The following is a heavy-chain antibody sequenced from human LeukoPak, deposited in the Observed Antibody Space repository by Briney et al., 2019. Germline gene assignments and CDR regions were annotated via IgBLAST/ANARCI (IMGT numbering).Heavy chain of an antibody. D-gene: IGHD1-1*01. CDR1: GGSISSSTYY. Sequence: SETLSLTCTVSGGSISSSTYYWGWIRQPPGKGLEWIGSIYYSGSTYYNPSLKSRVTISVDTSKNQFSLKLSSVTAADTAVYYCARHTWNDEAVDYWGQGTLVTVSS. CDR3: ARHTWNDEAVDY. CDR2: IYYSGST. J-gene: IGHJ4*02. V-gene: IGHV4-39*01.